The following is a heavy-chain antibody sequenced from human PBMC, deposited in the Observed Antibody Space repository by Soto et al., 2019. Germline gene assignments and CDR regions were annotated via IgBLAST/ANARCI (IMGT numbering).Heavy chain of an antibody. CDR3: ARGSKYCISTSCYFSSNSHNWFDP. V-gene: IGHV3-30-3*01. D-gene: IGHD2-2*01. CDR1: GFTFSSYA. CDR2: ISYDGSNK. Sequence: PGGSLRLSCAASGFTFSSYAMHWVRQAPGRGLEWVAVISYDGSNKYYADSVKGRFTISRDNSKNTLYLQMNSLRAEDTAVYYCARGSKYCISTSCYFSSNSHNWFDPWGQGTLVTV. J-gene: IGHJ5*02.